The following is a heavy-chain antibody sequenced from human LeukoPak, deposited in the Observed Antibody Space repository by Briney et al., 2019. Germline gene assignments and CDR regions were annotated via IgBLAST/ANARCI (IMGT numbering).Heavy chain of an antibody. CDR3: AREVGAFDY. D-gene: IGHD1-26*01. CDR2: ISSSSSYI. CDR1: RFTFSSYI. J-gene: IGHJ4*02. V-gene: IGHV3-21*01. Sequence: GGSLRLSCASSRFTFSSYIMNWLRQPPCKGVAWVSSISSSSSYIYYADSVKGRFTISRDNAKNSLYLQMNSLRAEDTAVYYCAREVGAFDYWGQGTLVTVSS.